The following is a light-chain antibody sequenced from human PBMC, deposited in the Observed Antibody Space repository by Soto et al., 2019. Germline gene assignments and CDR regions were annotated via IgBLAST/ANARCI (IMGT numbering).Light chain of an antibody. Sequence: QSVLTQPPSASGTPGQRVTISCSGSSSNIGSNTVNWYQQLPGTAPKLLIYSNNQRPSGVPDRFSGCKSGTSTSASLAISGLQSEDEGDYYCAAWDDSLNGHVVFGGGTKVTVL. V-gene: IGLV1-44*01. CDR2: SNN. CDR3: AAWDDSLNGHVV. CDR1: SSNIGSNT. J-gene: IGLJ2*01.